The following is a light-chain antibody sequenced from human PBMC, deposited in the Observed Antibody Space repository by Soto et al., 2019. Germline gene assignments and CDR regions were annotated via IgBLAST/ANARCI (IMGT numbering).Light chain of an antibody. CDR2: RAS. V-gene: IGKV3-15*01. CDR3: QQYNNWPRT. Sequence: DILLTQSPGTLSLSLGDRATLSCRASQSVSSCLAWYQQKPGQAPKLLIYRASSLASGIPSRFSGSGSGTEFTLTISSLQSEDFAVYYCQQYNNWPRTFAQGTKVDIK. CDR1: QSVSSC. J-gene: IGKJ1*01.